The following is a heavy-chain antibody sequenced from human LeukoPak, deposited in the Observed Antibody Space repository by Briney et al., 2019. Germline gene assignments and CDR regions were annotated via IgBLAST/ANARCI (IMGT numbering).Heavy chain of an antibody. Sequence: SETLSLTCTVSGVSINTYFWSWIRQPPGKGLEWIGYVYYTGITNYNPSLKSRVSISLDTSKNQFSLKLSSVTAADTAVYYCARRRAEGGSNGHYNWFDPWGQGILVTVSS. CDR3: ARRRAEGGSNGHYNWFDP. V-gene: IGHV4-59*08. CDR2: VYYTGIT. CDR1: GVSINTYF. J-gene: IGHJ5*02. D-gene: IGHD6-13*01.